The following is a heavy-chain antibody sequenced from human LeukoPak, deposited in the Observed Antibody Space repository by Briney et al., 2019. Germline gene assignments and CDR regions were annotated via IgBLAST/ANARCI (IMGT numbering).Heavy chain of an antibody. V-gene: IGHV1-69*04. Sequence: GSSVKVSCKASGGTFSSYAISWVRQAPGHGLEWMGRIIPILGIANCAQKFQGRVTITADKSTYTAYMELSSLRSEDTAVYYCASTSDCSTTSCPNAFDYWGQGTLVTVSS. CDR1: GGTFSSYA. D-gene: IGHD2-2*01. CDR3: ASTSDCSTTSCPNAFDY. J-gene: IGHJ4*02. CDR2: IIPILGIA.